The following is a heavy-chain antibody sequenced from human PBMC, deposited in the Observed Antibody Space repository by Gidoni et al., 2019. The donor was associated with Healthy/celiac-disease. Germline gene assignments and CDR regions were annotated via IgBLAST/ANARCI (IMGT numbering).Heavy chain of an antibody. D-gene: IGHD3-3*01. CDR3: AKDPKTYYDFWSGYSGVSPSFDY. Sequence: QVQLVESGGGVVQPGRSLRLSCAASGFTFSSYGMHWVRQAPGKGLEWVAVISYDGSNKYYADSVKGRFTISRDNSKNTLYLQMNSLRAEDTAVYYCAKDPKTYYDFWSGYSGVSPSFDYWGQGTLVTVSS. V-gene: IGHV3-30*18. CDR2: ISYDGSNK. CDR1: GFTFSSYG. J-gene: IGHJ4*02.